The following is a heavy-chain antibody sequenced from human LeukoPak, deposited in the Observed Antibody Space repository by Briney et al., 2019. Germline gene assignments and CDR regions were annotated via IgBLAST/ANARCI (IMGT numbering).Heavy chain of an antibody. D-gene: IGHD5-18*01. V-gene: IGHV1-46*01. CDR1: GYSFTSYY. J-gene: IGHJ4*02. Sequence: EASVKVSCTASGYSFTSYYIHWVRQAPGQGLEWMGIINPSDGSTTYAQKFQGRVTMTRDTSTSTVYMELSSLRSDDTAVFYCARIWDRYGFMDYWGQGTLVTVSS. CDR2: INPSDGST. CDR3: ARIWDRYGFMDY.